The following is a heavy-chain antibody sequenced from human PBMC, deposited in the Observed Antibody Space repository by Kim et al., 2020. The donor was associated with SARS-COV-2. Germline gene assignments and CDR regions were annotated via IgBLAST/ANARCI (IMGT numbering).Heavy chain of an antibody. J-gene: IGHJ3*02. D-gene: IGHD3-10*01. CDR2: ISGDGGST. V-gene: IGHV3-43*02. CDR1: GFTFDDYA. Sequence: GGSLRLSCAASGFTFDDYAMHWVRQAPGKGLEWVSLISGDGGSTYYADSVKGRFTISRDNSKNSLYLQMNSLRTEDTALYYCAKDISVTYYYGSGILGAFDIWGQGTMVTVSS. CDR3: AKDISVTYYYGSGILGAFDI.